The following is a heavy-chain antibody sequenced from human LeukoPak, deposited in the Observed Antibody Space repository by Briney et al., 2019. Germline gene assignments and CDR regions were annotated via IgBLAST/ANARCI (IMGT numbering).Heavy chain of an antibody. J-gene: IGHJ6*02. CDR1: GFTFDDYA. CDR3: ARGAWNGMDV. Sequence: PGGSLRLSCAASGFTFDDYAMHWVRQAPGKGLEWVAVISYDGSNKYYADSVKGRSTISRDNSKNTLYLQMNSLRAEDTAVYYCARGAWNGMDVWGQGTTVTVSS. CDR2: ISYDGSNK. V-gene: IGHV3-30-3*01.